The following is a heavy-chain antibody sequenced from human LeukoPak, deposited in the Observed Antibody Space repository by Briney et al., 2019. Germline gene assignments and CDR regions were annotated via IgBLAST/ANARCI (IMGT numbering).Heavy chain of an antibody. CDR2: ISASSSFI. J-gene: IGHJ4*02. D-gene: IGHD2-2*01. CDR1: GFTFSHYS. CDR3: ARGYCSRTSCEDFDY. Sequence: GSLRLSCAASGFTFSHYSMNWVRQAPGKGLEWVSSISASSSFIYYADSLKGRFTISRDNAKNSLYLQMNSLRDEDTAVFYCARGYCSRTSCEDFDYWGQGTLVTVSS. V-gene: IGHV3-21*01.